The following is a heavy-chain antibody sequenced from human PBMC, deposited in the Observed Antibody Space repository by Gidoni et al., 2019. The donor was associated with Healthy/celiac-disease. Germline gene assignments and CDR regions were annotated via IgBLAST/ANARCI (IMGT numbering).Heavy chain of an antibody. Sequence: EVQLLESGGGLVQPGGSLRLSCAASGFTFSSYAMSWVRQAPGKGLEWVSAISGSGGSTYYADSVKGRFTISRDNSKNTLYLQMNSLRAEDTAVYYCAKENLFGSNPTSLLDYWGQGTLATVSS. CDR1: GFTFSSYA. V-gene: IGHV3-23*01. J-gene: IGHJ4*02. CDR2: ISGSGGST. D-gene: IGHD1-26*01. CDR3: AKENLFGSNPTSLLDY.